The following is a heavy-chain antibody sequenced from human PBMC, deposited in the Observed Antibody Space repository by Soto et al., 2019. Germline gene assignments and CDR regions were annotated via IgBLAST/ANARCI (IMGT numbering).Heavy chain of an antibody. CDR1: GYTFTTHV. Sequence: QVQLVQSGAAVKEPGASVKVSCKASGYTFTTHVMHWVRQAPGQRLEWMGWVNGGNGNTKYSQKCQDRVTITRDTSANTAYMELSRLRSEDKAVYYCARDSGIAGPAGDLDYWGQGTLVTVSS. D-gene: IGHD1-26*01. CDR3: ARDSGIAGPAGDLDY. CDR2: VNGGNGNT. J-gene: IGHJ4*02. V-gene: IGHV1-3*01.